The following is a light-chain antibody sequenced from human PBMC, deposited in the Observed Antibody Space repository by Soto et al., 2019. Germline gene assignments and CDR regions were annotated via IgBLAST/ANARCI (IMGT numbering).Light chain of an antibody. V-gene: IGLV2-8*01. CDR3: SSYAGSNTWV. CDR1: SSDVGGYDS. J-gene: IGLJ2*01. Sequence: QSVLTQPPSASGSPGQSVTISCTGASSDVGGYDSVSWYQQHPGKAPKLIIYEVSERPSGVPDRFSGSKSGNTASLTVSGLQPEDESDYFCSSYAGSNTWVFGGGTKLTVL. CDR2: EVS.